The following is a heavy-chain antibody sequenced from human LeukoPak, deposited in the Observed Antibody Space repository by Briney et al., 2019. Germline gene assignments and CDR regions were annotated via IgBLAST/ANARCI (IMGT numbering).Heavy chain of an antibody. V-gene: IGHV3-21*01. J-gene: IGHJ4*02. CDR1: GFTLSSYS. Sequence: PGGSLRLSCAASGFTLSSYSMNWVRQAPGKGLEWVSCISSSSSYIYYADSVKGRFTISRDNAKKSLYLQMNSLRAEDTAVYYCARGPSEYYYGSGSYSDYWGQGILVTVSS. CDR3: ARGPSEYYYGSGSYSDY. CDR2: ISSSSSYI. D-gene: IGHD3-10*01.